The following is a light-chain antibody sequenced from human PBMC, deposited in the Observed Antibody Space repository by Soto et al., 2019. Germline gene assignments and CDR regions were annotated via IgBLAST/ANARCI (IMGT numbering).Light chain of an antibody. Sequence: IVLKPSPVTVTLSPWERSTLSCITIQTVISTYFAWYQQRPGQPPRLLIYGASNRATGIPDRFSGSGSGTDFTLIINRLEPEDVALYYCQQYGGATRITFGQGTRLEIK. CDR3: QQYGGATRIT. CDR1: QTVISTY. J-gene: IGKJ5*01. CDR2: GAS. V-gene: IGKV3-20*01.